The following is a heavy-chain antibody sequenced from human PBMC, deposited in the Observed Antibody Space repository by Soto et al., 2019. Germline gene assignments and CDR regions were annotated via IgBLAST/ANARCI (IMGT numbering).Heavy chain of an antibody. CDR3: ARSSTYYYHIIVYSPAGGFDY. J-gene: IGHJ4*02. V-gene: IGHV4-30-4*01. D-gene: IGHD3-22*01. CDR2: IYYSGST. CDR1: GGSISSGDYY. Sequence: QVQLQESGPGLVKPSQTLSLTCTVSGGSISSGDYYWSWIRQPPGKGLEWIGYIYYSGSTYYNPSCRCRFTISLATSKNHFPLKLTFVTAAATAVYYGARSSTYYYHIIVYSPAGGFDYWGQGTLAPVSS.